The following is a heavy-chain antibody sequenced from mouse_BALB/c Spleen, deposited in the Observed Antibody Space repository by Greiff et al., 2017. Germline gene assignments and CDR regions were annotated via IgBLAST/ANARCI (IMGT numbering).Heavy chain of an antibody. D-gene: IGHD2-12*01. CDR1: GFNIKDTY. J-gene: IGHJ3*01. Sequence: EVQLQQSGAELVKPGASVKLSCTASGFNIKDTYMHWVKQRPEQGLEWIGRIDPANGNTKYDPKFQGKATITADTSSNTAYLQLSSLTSEDTAVYYCARDSYYGAWFAYWGQGTLVTVSA. V-gene: IGHV14-3*02. CDR3: ARDSYYGAWFAY. CDR2: IDPANGNT.